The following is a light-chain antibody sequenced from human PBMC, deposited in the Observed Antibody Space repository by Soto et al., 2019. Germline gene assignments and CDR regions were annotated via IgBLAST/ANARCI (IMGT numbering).Light chain of an antibody. J-gene: IGKJ5*01. CDR3: QQYGSSPIT. CDR2: GAS. Sequence: EIVLTQSPGTLSLSPGERVTLSCRASQSVISNYLTWYQQKPGQAPRLLIYGASSRATGIPERFSGSGSGTDFSLTISRLEPEDFAVYYCQQYGSSPITFGQGTRLEIK. CDR1: QSVISNY. V-gene: IGKV3-20*01.